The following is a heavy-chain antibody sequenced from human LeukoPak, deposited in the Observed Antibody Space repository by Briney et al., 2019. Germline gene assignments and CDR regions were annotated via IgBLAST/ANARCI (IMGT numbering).Heavy chain of an antibody. CDR3: TTGAEGWNY. CDR2: IGYTGHT. V-gene: IGHV3-13*01. J-gene: IGHJ4*02. CDR1: GFTFSSYD. D-gene: IGHD7-27*01. Sequence: GGSLRLSCAPSGFTFSSYDMHWVRQVTGKGLEWVSGIGYTGHTYYSGSVKGRFTISRENAKNSLYLQMNDLTAGDTAVYYCTTGAEGWNYWGQGTLVTVSS.